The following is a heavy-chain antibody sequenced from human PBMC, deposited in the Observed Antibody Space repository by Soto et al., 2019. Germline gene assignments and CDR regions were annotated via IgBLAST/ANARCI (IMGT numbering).Heavy chain of an antibody. CDR1: GFTFSSYS. Sequence: GSLRLSCSASGFTFSSYSMHWVRQAPGKELEYVSAISSNGGSTYYADSVKGRFTISRDNSKNTLYLQMSSLRAEDTAVYYCVKGVGYDFSYYGLDLWGQGTMVTVSS. D-gene: IGHD5-12*01. CDR2: ISSNGGST. J-gene: IGHJ6*02. V-gene: IGHV3-64D*06. CDR3: VKGVGYDFSYYGLDL.